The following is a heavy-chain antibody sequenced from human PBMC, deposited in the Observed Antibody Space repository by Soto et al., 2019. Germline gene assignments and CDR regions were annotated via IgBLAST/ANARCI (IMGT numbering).Heavy chain of an antibody. Sequence: SETLSLTCTVSGGSISSSSYYWGWIRQPPGKGLEWIGSIYYSGSTNYNPSLKSRVTISVDTSKNQFSLKLSSVTAADTAVYYCARVNSRGSYSLYYYYGMDVWGQGTTVTVSS. CDR2: IYYSGST. J-gene: IGHJ6*02. V-gene: IGHV4-39*07. CDR1: GGSISSSSYY. D-gene: IGHD1-26*01. CDR3: ARVNSRGSYSLYYYYGMDV.